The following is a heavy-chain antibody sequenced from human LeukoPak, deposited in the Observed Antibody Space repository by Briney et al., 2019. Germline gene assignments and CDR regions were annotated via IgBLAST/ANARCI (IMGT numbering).Heavy chain of an antibody. CDR1: GFTFSSYG. Sequence: GRSLRLSCAASGFTFSSYGMQWVRQAPGKGLEWVAVIWYDGSNKYYADSVKGRFTISRDNSKNTLYLQMNSLRAEDTAVYYCARDFSGYDILTGYPDYYYYGMDVWGKGTTVTVSS. D-gene: IGHD3-9*01. CDR3: ARDFSGYDILTGYPDYYYYGMDV. V-gene: IGHV3-33*01. CDR2: IWYDGSNK. J-gene: IGHJ6*04.